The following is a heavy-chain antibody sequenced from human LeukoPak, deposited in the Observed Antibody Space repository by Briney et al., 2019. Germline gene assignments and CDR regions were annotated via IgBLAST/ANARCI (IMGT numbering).Heavy chain of an antibody. J-gene: IGHJ3*02. D-gene: IGHD3-22*01. Sequence: GASVKVSCKASGGTFSSYAISWVRRAPGQGLEWMGRIIPILGIANYAQKFQGGVTITADKSTSTAYMELSSLRSEDTAVYYCANTVPQTYYYDSSGSRDAFDIWGQGTMVTVSS. V-gene: IGHV1-69*04. CDR2: IIPILGIA. CDR1: GGTFSSYA. CDR3: ANTVPQTYYYDSSGSRDAFDI.